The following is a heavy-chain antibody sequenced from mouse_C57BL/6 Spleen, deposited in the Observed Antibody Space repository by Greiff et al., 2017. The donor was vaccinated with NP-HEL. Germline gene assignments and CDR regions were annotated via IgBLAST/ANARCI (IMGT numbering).Heavy chain of an antibody. CDR3: ARVGAYGNFYYFDY. CDR2: ISDGGSHT. CDR1: GFTFSSYA. J-gene: IGHJ2*01. D-gene: IGHD2-1*01. V-gene: IGHV5-4*03. Sequence: EVKLVESGGGLVKPGGSLKLSCAASGFTFSSYAMSWVRQTPEKRLEWVATISDGGSHTYYPDNVKGRFTISRDNAKNNLYLQMSHLKSEDTAMYYCARVGAYGNFYYFDYWGQGTTLTVSS.